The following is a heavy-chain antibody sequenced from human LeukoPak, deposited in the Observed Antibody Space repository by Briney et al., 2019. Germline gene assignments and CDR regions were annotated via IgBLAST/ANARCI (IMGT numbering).Heavy chain of an antibody. CDR1: GGTCSSYA. V-gene: IGHV1-69*01. J-gene: IGHJ4*02. CDR2: IIPIFGTA. D-gene: IGHD3-10*01. Sequence: SVKVSCKASGGTCSSYAISWVRQSPGQRLEWMGGIIPIFGTANCAQKFQCRVTITADESTSTAYMELSSLRSEDTAVYYCAREGFGESYLDYWGQGTLVTVSS. CDR3: AREGFGESYLDY.